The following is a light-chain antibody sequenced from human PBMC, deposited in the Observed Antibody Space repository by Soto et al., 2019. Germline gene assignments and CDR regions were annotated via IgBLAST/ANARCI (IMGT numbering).Light chain of an antibody. CDR3: SSYTSSTFVV. CDR2: EVN. J-gene: IGLJ2*01. CDR1: SSDVGGYNH. V-gene: IGLV2-14*03. Sequence: QSALTQPASVSGSPGQSITISCTGTSSDVGGYNHVSWYQQHPGKAPKLIIYEVNNRPSGVSSRFSGSKSGNTASLTISGLQAEDEAFYYCSSYTSSTFVVFGGGTKLTVL.